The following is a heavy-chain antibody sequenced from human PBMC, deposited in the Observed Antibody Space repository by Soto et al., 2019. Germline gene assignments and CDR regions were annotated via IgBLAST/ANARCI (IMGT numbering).Heavy chain of an antibody. Sequence: PSETLSLTCAVAGGSFSGYSWTWIRQPPGQGLEWIGEINHSGGTHYNLSLKSRVTISIDRSKNQFSLNLTSMTAADTAVYYCARRIVATETFDYWGQGTLVTVSS. CDR3: ARRIVATETFDY. D-gene: IGHD5-12*01. CDR1: GGSFSGYS. J-gene: IGHJ4*02. CDR2: INHSGGT. V-gene: IGHV4-34*01.